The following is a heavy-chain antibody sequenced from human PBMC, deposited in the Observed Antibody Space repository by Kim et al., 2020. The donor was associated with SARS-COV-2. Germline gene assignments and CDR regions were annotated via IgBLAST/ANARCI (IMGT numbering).Heavy chain of an antibody. J-gene: IGHJ2*01. CDR1: GGTFSNYA. CDR3: ARDVSGRYWYFDL. Sequence: SVKVSCKASGGTFSNYAISWVRPAPGQGLEWMGVIIPIFGTANYAQKVQGRVTLTADESTSTAYMELSSLRSEDTAVYYCARDVSGRYWYFDLWGRGTLVTVSS. CDR2: IIPIFGTA. D-gene: IGHD1-26*01. V-gene: IGHV1-69*13.